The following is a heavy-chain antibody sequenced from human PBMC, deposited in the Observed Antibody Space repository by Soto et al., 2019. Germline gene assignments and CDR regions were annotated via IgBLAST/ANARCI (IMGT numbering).Heavy chain of an antibody. CDR3: ARGGTPIEY. CDR1: GYTFTNFG. V-gene: IGHV1-18*01. CDR2: ISAYNGNT. J-gene: IGHJ4*02. Sequence: QVHLVQSGAEVKKPGASVKVSCTASGYTFTNFGISWVRQAPGQGLEWMGWISAYNGNTNYAQKFQGRVAMTTDTSTRPAYRALGSLRSDDTAVSSCARGGTPIEYWGQGTLVTVSS. D-gene: IGHD3-16*01.